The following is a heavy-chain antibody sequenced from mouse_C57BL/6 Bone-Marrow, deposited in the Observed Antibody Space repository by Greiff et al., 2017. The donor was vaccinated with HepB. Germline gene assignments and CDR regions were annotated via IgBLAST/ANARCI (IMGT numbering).Heavy chain of an antibody. CDR3: ATSPYWDPYYFDY. Sequence: DVKLVESGPGLAKPSQTLSLTCSVTGYSITSDYWNWIRKFPGNKLEYMGYISYSGSTYYNPSLKSRISITRDTSKNQYYLQLNSVTTEDTATYYCATSPYWDPYYFDYWGQGTTLTVSS. CDR1: GYSITSDY. V-gene: IGHV3-8*01. D-gene: IGHD4-1*01. CDR2: ISYSGST. J-gene: IGHJ2*01.